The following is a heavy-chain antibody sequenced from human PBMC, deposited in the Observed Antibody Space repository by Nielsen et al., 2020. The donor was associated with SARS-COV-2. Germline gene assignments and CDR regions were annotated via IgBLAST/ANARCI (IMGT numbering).Heavy chain of an antibody. D-gene: IGHD7-27*01. J-gene: IGHJ4*02. CDR1: GFIFRTYA. CDR2: VSGSGGST. Sequence: GGSLRLSCAASGFIFRTYAMGWVRQAPGKGLEWISAVSGSGGSTNYADSVKGRFTISRDNSKNTLYLQMGNLRAEDTALYYCAKDRGNWGDSFDYWGQGTLVTVSS. CDR3: AKDRGNWGDSFDY. V-gene: IGHV3-23*01.